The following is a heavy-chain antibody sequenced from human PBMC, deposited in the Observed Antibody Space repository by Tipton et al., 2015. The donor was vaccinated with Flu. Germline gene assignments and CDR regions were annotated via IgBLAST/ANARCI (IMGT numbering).Heavy chain of an antibody. CDR3: ATLISPSGSPGY. CDR1: GGSFSGYY. J-gene: IGHJ4*02. V-gene: IGHV4-34*01. D-gene: IGHD1-26*01. CDR2: INHSGST. Sequence: LRLSCAVYGGSFSGYYWSWIRQPPGKGLEWIGEINHSGSTNYNPSLKSRVTISVDTSKNQFSLKLSSVTAADTAVYYCATLISPSGSPGYWGQGTLVTVSS.